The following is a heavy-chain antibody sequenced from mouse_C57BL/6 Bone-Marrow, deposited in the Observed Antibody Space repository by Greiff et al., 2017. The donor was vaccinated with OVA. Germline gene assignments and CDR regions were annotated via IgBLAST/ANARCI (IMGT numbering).Heavy chain of an antibody. D-gene: IGHD2-4*01. CDR3: ARCHYDYDEGYYALDY. Sequence: ESGPGLVKPSQSLSLTCSVTGYSITSGYYWNWIRQFPGNKLEWMGYISYDGSNNYNPSLKNRISITRDTSKNQFFLKLNSVTTEDTATYYGARCHYDYDEGYYALDYWGQGTSVTVSS. V-gene: IGHV3-6*01. J-gene: IGHJ4*01. CDR2: ISYDGSN. CDR1: GYSITSGYY.